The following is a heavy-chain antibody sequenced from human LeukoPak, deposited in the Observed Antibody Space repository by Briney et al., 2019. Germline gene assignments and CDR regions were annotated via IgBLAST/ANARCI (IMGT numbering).Heavy chain of an antibody. D-gene: IGHD4-17*01. CDR1: GVSISSSSYY. Sequence: KPSEALSLTCTVSGVSISSSSYYWGWIRQPPGKGLEWIGSIYYSGSTNYNPTLKSRVTISVATSKNQFSLKLSSVTAADTAVYYCARDAPLSQVTTPDFDYWGQGTLVTVSS. CDR2: IYYSGST. CDR3: ARDAPLSQVTTPDFDY. V-gene: IGHV4-39*07. J-gene: IGHJ4*02.